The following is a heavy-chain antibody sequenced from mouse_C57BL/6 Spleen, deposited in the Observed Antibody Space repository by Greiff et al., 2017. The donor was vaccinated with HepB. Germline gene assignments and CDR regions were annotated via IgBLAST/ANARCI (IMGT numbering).Heavy chain of an antibody. D-gene: IGHD1-1*01. J-gene: IGHJ3*01. CDR2: INPNNGGT. CDR3: ARGHYYGSRGGFAY. V-gene: IGHV1-18*01. Sequence: VQLQQSGPELVKPGASVKIPCKASGYTFTDYNMDWVKQSHGKSLEWIGDINPNNGGTIYNQKFKGKATLTVDKSSSTAYMELRSLTSEDTAVYYCARGHYYGSRGGFAYWGQGTGHCLC. CDR1: GYTFTDYN.